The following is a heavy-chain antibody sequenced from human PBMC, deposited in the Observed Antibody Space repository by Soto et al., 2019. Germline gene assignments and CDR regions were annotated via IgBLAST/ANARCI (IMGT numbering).Heavy chain of an antibody. J-gene: IGHJ6*02. V-gene: IGHV6-1*01. CDR2: TYYRSKWYN. CDR1: WDSVSSNSAV. D-gene: IGHD6-13*01. CDR3: ARDSSSWEYYYYGMDV. Sequence: SPTLSLPCAISWDSVSSNSAVGNWIRQSPSRVREWLGRTYYRSKWYNDYAVSVKSRITINPNTSKNLFPLQLNSVTPEDTAVYYCARDSSSWEYYYYGMDVWGQGTTVTVSS.